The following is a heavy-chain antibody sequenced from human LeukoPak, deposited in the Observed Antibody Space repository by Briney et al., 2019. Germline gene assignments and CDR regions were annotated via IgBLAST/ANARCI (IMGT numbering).Heavy chain of an antibody. D-gene: IGHD6-25*01. J-gene: IGHJ4*02. CDR1: GGSFSGYY. V-gene: IGHV4-59*01. CDR2: IYYSGST. Sequence: PSETLSLTCAVYGGSFSGYYWSWIRQPPGKGLEWIGYIYYSGSTNYNPSLKSRVTISVDTSKNQFSLKLSSVTAADTAVYYCARERQRLYGYFDYWGQGTLVTVSS. CDR3: ARERQRLYGYFDY.